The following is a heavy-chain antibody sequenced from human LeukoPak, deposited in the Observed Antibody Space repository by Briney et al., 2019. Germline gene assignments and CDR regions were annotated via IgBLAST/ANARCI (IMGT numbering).Heavy chain of an antibody. CDR3: ARRGHDYGGNSDRD. V-gene: IGHV3-21*01. CDR2: ISSSSSYI. D-gene: IGHD4-23*01. J-gene: IGHJ4*02. CDR1: GFTFSSYS. Sequence: GGSLRLSCAASGFTFSSYSMNWVRQAPGKGLVWVSSISSSSSYIYYADSVKGRLTISRDNAKNSLYLQMNSLRAEDTAVYYCARRGHDYGGNSDRDWGQGTLVTVSS.